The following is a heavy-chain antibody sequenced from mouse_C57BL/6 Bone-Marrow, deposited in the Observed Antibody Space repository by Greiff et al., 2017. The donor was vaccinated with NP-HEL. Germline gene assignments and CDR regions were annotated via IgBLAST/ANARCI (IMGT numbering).Heavy chain of an antibody. CDR2: IDPETGGT. Sequence: VQLQQSGAELVRPGASVTLSCKASGYTFTDYEMHWVKQTPVHGLEWIGAIDPETGGTAYNQKFKGKALLTADKSSSTAYMELRSLTSEDSAVYYCTSDEGVKDYFDNWGQGTTLTVSS. V-gene: IGHV1-15*01. J-gene: IGHJ2*01. CDR3: TSDEGVKDYFDN. CDR1: GYTFTDYE. D-gene: IGHD2-2*01.